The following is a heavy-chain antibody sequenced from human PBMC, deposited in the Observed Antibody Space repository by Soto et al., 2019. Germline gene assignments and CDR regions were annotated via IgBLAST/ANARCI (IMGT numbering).Heavy chain of an antibody. Sequence: QVQLVQSGAEVKKPGSSVKVSCKASGGTFSSYAIXXXRXXPGQGLEWMGGIIPIFGTANYAQKFQGRVXXXXXXXXXXXXXXXXXXXXXXTXVXXXXXGAVGPGWGQGTLVTVSS. J-gene: IGHJ4*02. D-gene: IGHD1-26*01. V-gene: IGHV1-69*05. CDR3: XXGAVGPG. CDR1: GGTFSSYA. CDR2: IIPIFGTA.